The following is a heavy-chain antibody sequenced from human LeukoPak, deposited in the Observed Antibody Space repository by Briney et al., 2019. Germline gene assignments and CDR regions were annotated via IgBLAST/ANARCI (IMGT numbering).Heavy chain of an antibody. D-gene: IGHD1-26*01. V-gene: IGHV4-59*01. J-gene: IGHJ6*03. Sequence: SETLSLTCTVSGGSISSYYWSWIRQPPGKGLEWIGYIYYSGSTNYNPSLKSRVTISVDTSKNQFSLKLSSVTAADTAVYYCARGVGGSYYHVSYRDYYYYMDVWGKGTTVTVSS. CDR3: ARGVGGSYYHVSYRDYYYYMDV. CDR1: GGSISSYY. CDR2: IYYSGST.